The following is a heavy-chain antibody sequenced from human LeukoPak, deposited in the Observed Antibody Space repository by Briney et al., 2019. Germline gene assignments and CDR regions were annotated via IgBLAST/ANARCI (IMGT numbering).Heavy chain of an antibody. Sequence: GASVKVSCKASGYTFTSYGISWVRQAPGQGLEWMGWISAYNGNTNYAQKFQGRVTMTEDTSTDTAYMELSSLRSEDTAVYYCATVGVRGALTGPYNWFDPWGQGTLVTVSS. D-gene: IGHD3-10*01. CDR2: ISAYNGNT. CDR1: GYTFTSYG. J-gene: IGHJ5*02. V-gene: IGHV1-18*01. CDR3: ATVGVRGALTGPYNWFDP.